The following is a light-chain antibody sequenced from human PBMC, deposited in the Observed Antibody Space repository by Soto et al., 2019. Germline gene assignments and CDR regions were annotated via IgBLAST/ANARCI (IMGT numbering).Light chain of an antibody. V-gene: IGKV4-1*01. CDR3: QQYYSTPRT. CDR2: WAS. Sequence: DIVMTQSPDSLAVSLGERANINCKSSQSVLYSSNSKNYLAWYQQKPGQPPKLLIYWASTRESGVPDRFSGSGSGTDFTLTISSLQAEDVAVYYCQQYYSTPRTFGQGTKVEIK. J-gene: IGKJ1*01. CDR1: QSVLYSSNSKNY.